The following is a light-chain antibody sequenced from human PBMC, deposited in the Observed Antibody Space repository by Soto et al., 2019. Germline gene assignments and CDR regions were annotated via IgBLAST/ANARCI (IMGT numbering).Light chain of an antibody. Sequence: DIQMIQSPSSLSASVGARVSITCQASQDIRTSLSWFQQKPGRAPKLLIYGASNLETGVPSRFRGSGSGRDFTFTISSLQPEDIATYYCQQYDNLPPFTFGPGTKVEIK. V-gene: IGKV1-33*01. CDR2: GAS. J-gene: IGKJ3*01. CDR1: QDIRTS. CDR3: QQYDNLPPFT.